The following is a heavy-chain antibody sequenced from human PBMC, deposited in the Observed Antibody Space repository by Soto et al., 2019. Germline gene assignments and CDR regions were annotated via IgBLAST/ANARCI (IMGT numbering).Heavy chain of an antibody. V-gene: IGHV3-33*08. CDR3: ARAYYYDSSGYFDY. J-gene: IGHJ4*02. CDR2: ISNDGSNK. Sequence: VGSLRLSCAASGFTFSSYSMNWVRQAPGKGLEWVSYISNDGSNKYYADSVKGRFTISRDNSKNTLYLQMNSLRAEDTAVYYCARAYYYDSSGYFDYWGQGTLVTVSS. CDR1: GFTFSSYS. D-gene: IGHD3-22*01.